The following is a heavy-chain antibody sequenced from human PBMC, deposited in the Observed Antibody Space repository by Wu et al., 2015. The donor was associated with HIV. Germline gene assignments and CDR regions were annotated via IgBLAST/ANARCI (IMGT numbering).Heavy chain of an antibody. J-gene: IGHJ3*01. CDR2: MNPRSGNT. Sequence: QVQLVQSGAEVKKPGASVKVSCKASGYTFSSYDINWVRQATGQGLEWMGWMNPRSGNTGYAQKFQGRVTMTRDTSINTAYMEVSSLRSEDTAVYFCAKANKRDFSGWYRWAAFDVWGQGTMVTVSS. D-gene: IGHD6-19*01. CDR3: AKANKRDFSGWYRWAAFDV. CDR1: GYTFSSYD. V-gene: IGHV1-8*01.